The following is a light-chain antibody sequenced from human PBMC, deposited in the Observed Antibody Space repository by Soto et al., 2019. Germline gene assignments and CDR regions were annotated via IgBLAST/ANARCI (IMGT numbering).Light chain of an antibody. J-gene: IGKJ1*01. CDR1: QSVSSSY. CDR2: GAS. CDR3: QQYGSSAWT. Sequence: EIVLTQSPGTLSLSPGERATLSCRASQSVSSSYLAWYQQKPGQAPRLLIYGASSSATGIPDRFSGSGSGTYFTLTISSREPEDFSVYYCQQYGSSAWTFGQGTKVEIK. V-gene: IGKV3-20*01.